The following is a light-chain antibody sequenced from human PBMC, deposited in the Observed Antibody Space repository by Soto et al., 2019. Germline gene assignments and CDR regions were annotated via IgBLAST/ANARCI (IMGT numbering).Light chain of an antibody. Sequence: ILVKMSPATVSVSAGERVTLSCRTRHSVNSHVAWYQQKAGQAPRLLIYGASTRATGIPDRFSGSGSGTQFTLTISRLQSEDSAVYFCQQNNRWPLITFGQGTRLEI. CDR2: GAS. J-gene: IGKJ5*01. V-gene: IGKV3-15*01. CDR1: HSVNSH. CDR3: QQNNRWPLIT.